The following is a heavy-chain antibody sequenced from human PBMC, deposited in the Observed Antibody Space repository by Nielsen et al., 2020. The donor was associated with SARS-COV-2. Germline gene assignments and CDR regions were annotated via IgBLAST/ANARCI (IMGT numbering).Heavy chain of an antibody. V-gene: IGHV3-7*01. Sequence: GESLKISCAASGFTFSSYAMHWVRQAPGKGLEWVANIKQDGSEKYYVDSVKGRFTISRDNAKNSLYLQMNSLRAEDTAVYYCAAGVYSSGWSDCWGQGTLVTVSS. CDR2: IKQDGSEK. D-gene: IGHD6-19*01. CDR3: AAGVYSSGWSDC. CDR1: GFTFSSYA. J-gene: IGHJ4*02.